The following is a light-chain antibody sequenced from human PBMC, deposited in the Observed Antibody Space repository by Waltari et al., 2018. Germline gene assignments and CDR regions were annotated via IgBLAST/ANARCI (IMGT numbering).Light chain of an antibody. CDR3: AAWDDSLSGGV. CDR2: RKH. CDR1: SSNIGSNY. Sequence: QSVLTQPPSASGTPGQRVTISCSGSSSNIGSNYVYWYPQLPGTAPQLLTYRKHQRPSGVPDRFSGSESGTSASLAISGLRSDDEADYYCAAWDDSLSGGVFGGGTRLTVL. J-gene: IGLJ3*02. V-gene: IGLV1-47*01.